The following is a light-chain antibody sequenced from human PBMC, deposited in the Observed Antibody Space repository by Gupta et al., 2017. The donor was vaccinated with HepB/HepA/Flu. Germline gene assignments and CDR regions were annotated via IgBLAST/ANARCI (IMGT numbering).Light chain of an antibody. J-gene: IGKJ5*01. Sequence: DIQMTQSPSSLSASVGDRVTITCRASQSIRNYLNWYQHKPGKAPKLLIYSASTLQNEVPSRFSGSGSGTEFTLTIISLQPEDFAAYYCQQGLKTPITFGQGTRLEIK. CDR2: SAS. CDR3: QQGLKTPIT. V-gene: IGKV1-39*01. CDR1: QSIRNY.